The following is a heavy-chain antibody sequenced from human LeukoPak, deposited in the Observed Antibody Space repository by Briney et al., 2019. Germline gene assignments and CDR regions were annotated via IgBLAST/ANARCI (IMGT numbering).Heavy chain of an antibody. Sequence: GGSLRLSCAVSGFTVSSNYMSWVRQAPGKGLEWVSAISGSGGSTYYADSVKGRFTISRDNSKNTLYLQMNSLRAEDTAVYYCAKRKATVTSYYYYYMDVWGKGTTVTISS. J-gene: IGHJ6*03. CDR1: GFTVSSNY. CDR3: AKRKATVTSYYYYYMDV. D-gene: IGHD4-17*01. CDR2: ISGSGGST. V-gene: IGHV3-23*01.